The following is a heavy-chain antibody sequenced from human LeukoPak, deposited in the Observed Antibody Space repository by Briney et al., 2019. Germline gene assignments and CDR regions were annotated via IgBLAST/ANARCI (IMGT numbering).Heavy chain of an antibody. CDR1: GFSFGDSA. CDR3: TTFTVAVADFDY. CDR2: IKSKTDGGTT. J-gene: IGHJ4*02. Sequence: PGGSLRLSCTASGFSFGDSAMHWVRQALGKGLEWVGRIKSKTDGGTTDYAAPVKGRFTISRDDSKNTLYLQMNSLKTEDTAVYYCTTFTVAVADFDYWGQGTLVTVSS. D-gene: IGHD6-19*01. V-gene: IGHV3-15*01.